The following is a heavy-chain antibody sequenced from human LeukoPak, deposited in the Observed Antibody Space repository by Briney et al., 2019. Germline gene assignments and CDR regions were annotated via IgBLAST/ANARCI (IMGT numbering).Heavy chain of an antibody. CDR2: TYYSGGT. CDR3: ARTYHIAVVGIALGDFDI. CDR1: GGSISGYH. J-gene: IGHJ3*02. D-gene: IGHD6-19*01. V-gene: IGHV4-59*08. Sequence: SETLSLTCTVSGGSISGYHWSWIRQPPGKGLEWIGYTYYSGGTNYNPSLMSRVTISVDTSKNEFSLKLSSVTAADTAIYFCARTYHIAVVGIALGDFDIWGHGTMVTVSS.